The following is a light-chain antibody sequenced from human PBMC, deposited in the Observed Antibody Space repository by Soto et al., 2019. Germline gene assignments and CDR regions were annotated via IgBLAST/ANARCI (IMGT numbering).Light chain of an antibody. J-gene: IGLJ1*01. CDR1: SPNIGNNY. CDR2: DNN. Sequence: QSVLTQPPSVSAAPGQKVTISCSGSSPNIGNNYVSWYQQLPGTAPKLLIYDNNKRPSGIPDRFSGSKSGTSATLGITGLQTGDEADYYCGTWDSSLSAFYVFRTGTKVTVL. V-gene: IGLV1-51*01. CDR3: GTWDSSLSAFYV.